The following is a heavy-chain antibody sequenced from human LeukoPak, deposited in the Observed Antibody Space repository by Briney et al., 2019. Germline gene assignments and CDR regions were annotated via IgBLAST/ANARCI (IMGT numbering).Heavy chain of an antibody. Sequence: ASVKVSCKVSGYTLTELSMHWVRQAPGKGLEWMGGFDPEDGETIYAQKFQGRVSMTEDTSTDTAYMELSSLRSEDTAVYYCATGFGDGIDKLMVRGDGFDYWGQGTLVTVSS. J-gene: IGHJ4*02. CDR2: FDPEDGET. CDR3: ATGFGDGIDKLMVRGDGFDY. D-gene: IGHD3-10*01. CDR1: GYTLTELS. V-gene: IGHV1-24*01.